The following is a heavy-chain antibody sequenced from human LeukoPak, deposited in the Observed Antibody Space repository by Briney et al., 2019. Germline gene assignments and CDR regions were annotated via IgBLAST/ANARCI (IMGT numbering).Heavy chain of an antibody. V-gene: IGHV4-34*01. CDR3: ARGGIAAAGFPFDY. Sequence: SETLSLTCAVYGGSFSGYYWTWIRQPPGKGLEWIGEINHSGSTNYNPSLEGRVTISVDTSKNQSSLKLNSVTAADTAVYYCARGGIAAAGFPFDYWGQGTLVTVSS. J-gene: IGHJ4*02. CDR2: INHSGST. CDR1: GGSFSGYY. D-gene: IGHD6-13*01.